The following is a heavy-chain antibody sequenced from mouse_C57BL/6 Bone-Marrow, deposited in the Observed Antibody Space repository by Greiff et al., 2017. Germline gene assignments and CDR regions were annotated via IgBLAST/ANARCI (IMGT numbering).Heavy chain of an antibody. D-gene: IGHD1-1*01. CDR1: GYTFTDYN. CDR3: ARRYYYGSSYDAMDY. J-gene: IGHJ4*01. Sequence: VQLKQSGPELVKPGASVKIPCKASGYTFTDYNMDWVKQSHGKSLEWIGDINPNNGGTIYNQKFKGKATLTVDKSSSTAYMELRSLTSEDTAVYYCARRYYYGSSYDAMDYWGQGTSVTVSS. CDR2: INPNNGGT. V-gene: IGHV1-18*01.